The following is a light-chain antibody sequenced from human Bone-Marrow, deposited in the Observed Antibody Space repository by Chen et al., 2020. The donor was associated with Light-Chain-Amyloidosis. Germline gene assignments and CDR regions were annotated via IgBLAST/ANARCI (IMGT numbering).Light chain of an antibody. Sequence: QSALTQPASVSGSPGQSITLSCNGTSIPAGSFQFVSWYQQHPGNVPKLLIYEDNKRPPGIPNRFSGSKSGTTASLTIFGLQTDDEATYYCFSDGSGSDWMFGGGTNLTVL. CDR1: SIPAGSFQF. V-gene: IGLV2-23*01. J-gene: IGLJ3*02. CDR2: EDN. CDR3: FSDGSGSDWM.